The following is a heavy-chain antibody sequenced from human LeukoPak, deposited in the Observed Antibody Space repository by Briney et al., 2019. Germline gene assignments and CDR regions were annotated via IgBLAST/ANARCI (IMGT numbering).Heavy chain of an antibody. CDR2: IYSTGST. D-gene: IGHD4-17*01. Sequence: SETLSLTCTVSGGSINFYYWSWIRQPAGKGLEWIGRIYSTGSTNYSPSLKSRVTMSVDKSKNQFSLKLSSVTAADTAVYYCATYFYGEYGSYYFDYWGQGTLVTVSS. V-gene: IGHV4-4*07. CDR3: ATYFYGEYGSYYFDY. J-gene: IGHJ4*02. CDR1: GGSINFYY.